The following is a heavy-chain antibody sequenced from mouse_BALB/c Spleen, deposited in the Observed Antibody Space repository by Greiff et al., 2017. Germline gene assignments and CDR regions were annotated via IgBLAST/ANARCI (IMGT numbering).Heavy chain of an antibody. J-gene: IGHJ4*01. CDR2: ISSGSSTI. CDR3: ARGELYYYAMDY. Sequence: EVKLMESGGGLVQPGGSRKLSCAASGFTFSSFGMHWVRQAPEKGLEWVAYISSGSSTIYYADTVKGRFTISRDNPKNTLFLQMTSLRSEDTAMYYCARGELYYYAMDYWGQGTSVTVSS. CDR1: GFTFSSFG. V-gene: IGHV5-17*02.